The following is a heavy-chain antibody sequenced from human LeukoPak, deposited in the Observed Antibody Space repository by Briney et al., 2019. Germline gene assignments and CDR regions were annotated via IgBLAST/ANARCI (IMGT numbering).Heavy chain of an antibody. CDR1: GYTFTSYG. V-gene: IGHV1-18*01. CDR2: ISAYNGNT. Sequence: ASVKVSCKASGYTFTSYGISWVRQAPGQGLEWMGWISAYNGNTNYAQKLQGRVTMTTATSTSTAYMELRSLRSDDTAVYYCARAGPYYYDSRPFDPWGQGTLVTVSS. D-gene: IGHD3-22*01. CDR3: ARAGPYYYDSRPFDP. J-gene: IGHJ5*02.